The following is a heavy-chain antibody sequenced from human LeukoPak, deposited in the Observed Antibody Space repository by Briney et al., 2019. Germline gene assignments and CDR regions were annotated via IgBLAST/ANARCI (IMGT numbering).Heavy chain of an antibody. CDR3: AREVNGAYYFDY. D-gene: IGHD2-8*01. CDR2: IWSDGSNK. V-gene: IGHV3-33*01. J-gene: IGHJ4*02. CDR1: GFTFSSYA. Sequence: GGSLRLSCAATGFTFSSYAMDWVRQAPGKGLEWVAVIWSDGSNKYYADSVEGRFTIPRDNSKNTLHLQMDSLRAEDTAVYYCAREVNGAYYFDYWGQGTLVTVSS.